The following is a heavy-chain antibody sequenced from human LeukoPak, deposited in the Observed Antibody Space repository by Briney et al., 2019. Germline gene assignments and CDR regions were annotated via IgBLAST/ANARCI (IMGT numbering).Heavy chain of an antibody. D-gene: IGHD2-15*01. CDR3: AKSDVVVVVAATPRY. J-gene: IGHJ4*02. CDR2: ISSSGSTI. CDR1: GFTFSDYY. Sequence: PGGSLRLSCAASGFTFSDYYMSWIRQAPGKGLEWVSYISSSGSTIYYADSVRGRFTISRDNAKNTLYLQMNSLRAEDTAVYYCAKSDVVVVVAATPRYWGQGTLLTVSS. V-gene: IGHV3-11*01.